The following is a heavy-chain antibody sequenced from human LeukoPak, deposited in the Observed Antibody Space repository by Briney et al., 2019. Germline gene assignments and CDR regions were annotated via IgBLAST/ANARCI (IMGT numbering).Heavy chain of an antibody. CDR3: AKGWSVTMLMAAPGD. CDR1: GFTFSSYG. D-gene: IGHD3-10*01. V-gene: IGHV3-33*06. Sequence: QPGRSLRLSCAASGFTFSSYGMHWVRQAPGKGLEWVAVIWYDGSNKYYADSVKGRFTISRDNSKNTLSLQMNSLRAEDTALYYCAKGWSVTMLMAAPGDWGQGALVTVSS. J-gene: IGHJ4*02. CDR2: IWYDGSNK.